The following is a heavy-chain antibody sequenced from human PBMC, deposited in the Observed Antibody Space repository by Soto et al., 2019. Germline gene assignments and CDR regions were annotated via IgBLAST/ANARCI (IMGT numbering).Heavy chain of an antibody. V-gene: IGHV3-23*01. Sequence: PGGSLRLSCAASGFTFSSYAMSWVRQAPGKWLEWVSAISGSGGNTYYADSVKGRFTISRDNSKNTLYLQMDSLRAEDTAVYYCAKVEVFGVVITPPFDYWGQGXLVTVYS. CDR3: AKVEVFGVVITPPFDY. CDR2: ISGSGGNT. D-gene: IGHD3-3*01. J-gene: IGHJ4*02. CDR1: GFTFSSYA.